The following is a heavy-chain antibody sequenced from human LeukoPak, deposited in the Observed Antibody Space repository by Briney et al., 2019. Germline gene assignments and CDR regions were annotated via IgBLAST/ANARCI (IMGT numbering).Heavy chain of an antibody. J-gene: IGHJ4*02. V-gene: IGHV4-39*07. CDR2: IYYSGST. CDR3: ASFELGIDY. CDR1: GGSISSYY. D-gene: IGHD7-27*01. Sequence: SETLSLTCTVSGGSISSYYWSRIRQPPGKGLEWIGSIYYSGSTYYNPSLKSRVTISVDTSKNQFSLKLSSVTAADTAVYYCASFELGIDYWGQGTLVTVSS.